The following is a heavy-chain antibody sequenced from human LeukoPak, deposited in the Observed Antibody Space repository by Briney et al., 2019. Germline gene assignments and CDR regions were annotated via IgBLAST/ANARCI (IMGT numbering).Heavy chain of an antibody. V-gene: IGHV1-2*02. J-gene: IGHJ4*02. CDR1: GYTFTDYY. D-gene: IGHD3-9*01. Sequence: ASVKVSCKASGYTFTDYYMHWVRQAPGQGLEWMGWINPNSGGTNYAQKFQGRVTMTRNTSISTAYMELSSLRSEDTAVYYCARGLGLYLRYFDWSHGYWGQGTLVTVSS. CDR3: ARGLGLYLRYFDWSHGY. CDR2: INPNSGGT.